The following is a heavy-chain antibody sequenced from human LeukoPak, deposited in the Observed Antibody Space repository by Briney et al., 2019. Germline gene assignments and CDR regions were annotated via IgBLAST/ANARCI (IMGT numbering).Heavy chain of an antibody. V-gene: IGHV3-64*01. Sequence: GGSLRLSCAAYGFTFSSYAMHWVRQAPGKGINYVSAISSNGGCTYYANSVTARFTISRDNSQWSMLKPMGCVRAEDMAVYYCARDEGNWGQGTLVTVSS. CDR2: ISSNGGCT. J-gene: IGHJ4*02. CDR3: ARDEGN. CDR1: GFTFSSYA.